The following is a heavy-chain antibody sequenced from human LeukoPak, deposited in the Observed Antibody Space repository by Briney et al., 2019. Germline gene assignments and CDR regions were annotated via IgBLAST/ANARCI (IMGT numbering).Heavy chain of an antibody. Sequence: SETLSLTCTVSGGSISPYYWSWIRQPAGKGLEWIGRIYASGTTNYNPSLQSRVAISVDQSKNHFSLKLSSVTAADTAVYYCARLSNYYDSSGYYYTFDHWGQGTLVTVSS. CDR3: ARLSNYYDSSGYYYTFDH. V-gene: IGHV4-4*07. J-gene: IGHJ4*02. CDR1: GGSISPYY. D-gene: IGHD3-22*01. CDR2: IYASGTT.